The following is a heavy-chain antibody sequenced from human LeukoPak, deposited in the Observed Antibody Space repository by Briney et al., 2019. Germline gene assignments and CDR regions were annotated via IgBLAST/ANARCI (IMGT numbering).Heavy chain of an antibody. CDR1: GYSISSGYY. V-gene: IGHV4-38-2*01. D-gene: IGHD3-3*01. J-gene: IGHJ5*02. CDR3: ARRRITIFGVVISRRGGWFDP. CDR2: IYHSGST. Sequence: SETLSLTCAVSGYSISSGYYWGWVRQPPGKGLEWIGSIYHSGSTYYNPSLKSRVTISVDTSKNQFSLKLSSVTAADTAVYYCARRRITIFGVVISRRGGWFDPWGQGTPVTVSS.